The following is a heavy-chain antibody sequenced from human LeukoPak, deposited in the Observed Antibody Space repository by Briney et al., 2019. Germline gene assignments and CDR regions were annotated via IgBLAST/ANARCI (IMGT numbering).Heavy chain of an antibody. CDR3: ARAQYYYDSSGNEHFDY. CDR2: INAGNDNT. D-gene: IGHD3-22*01. V-gene: IGHV1-3*03. Sequence: ASVKVSCKASGYTFTIYAMHWVRPAPGQRLEWVGWINAGNDNTKYSQEFQGRVTITRDTHASTHYMERSSVRSEDMAVYYCARAQYYYDSSGNEHFDYWGQGTLVTVSS. J-gene: IGHJ4*02. CDR1: GYTFTIYA.